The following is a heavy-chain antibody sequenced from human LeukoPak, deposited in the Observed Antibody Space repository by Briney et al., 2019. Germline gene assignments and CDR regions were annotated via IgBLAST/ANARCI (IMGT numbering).Heavy chain of an antibody. CDR1: GYTFTGYY. CDR3: ARGFGAVDTAMPKGNY. V-gene: IGHV1-2*02. D-gene: IGHD5-18*01. J-gene: IGHJ4*02. Sequence: ASVTVSCKASGYTFTGYYMHWVRQAPGQGLEWMGWINPNSGGTNYAQKFQGRVTMTRDTSISTAYMELSRLRSDDTAVYYCARGFGAVDTAMPKGNYWGQGTLVTVSS. CDR2: INPNSGGT.